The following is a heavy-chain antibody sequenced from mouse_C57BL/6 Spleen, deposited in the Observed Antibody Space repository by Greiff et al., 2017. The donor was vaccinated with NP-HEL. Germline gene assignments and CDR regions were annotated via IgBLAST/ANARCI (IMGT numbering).Heavy chain of an antibody. D-gene: IGHD1-1*01. Sequence: EVMLVESEGGLVQPGSSMKLSCTASGFTFSDYYMAWVRQVPEKGLEWVANINYDGSSTYYLDSLKSRFIISRDNAKNILYLQMSSLKSEDTATYYCARGYGSSHFDVWGKGTTVTVSS. V-gene: IGHV5-16*01. CDR1: GFTFSDYY. J-gene: IGHJ1*03. CDR2: INYDGSST. CDR3: ARGYGSSHFDV.